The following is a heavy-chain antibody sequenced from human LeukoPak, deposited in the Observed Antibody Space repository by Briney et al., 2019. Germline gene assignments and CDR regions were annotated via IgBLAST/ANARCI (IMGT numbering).Heavy chain of an antibody. J-gene: IGHJ4*02. D-gene: IGHD4-17*01. CDR3: ARADDYGDRYYFDY. V-gene: IGHV3-21*01. CDR1: GFTFRSYS. CDR2: ISSGSRSR. Sequence: GGSLRLSCAASGFTFRSYSLNWVRQAPGKGLEWVSSISSGSRSRYYADSVRGRFTISRDDAKKSLSLQMNSLRVEDTAVYYCARADDYGDRYYFDYWGQGTLVTVSS.